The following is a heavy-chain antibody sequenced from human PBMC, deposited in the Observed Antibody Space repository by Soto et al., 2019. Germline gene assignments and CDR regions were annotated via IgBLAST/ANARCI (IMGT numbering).Heavy chain of an antibody. Sequence: SVKVSCKAPRATFSSYAISWVRQAPGQGLEWMGGIIPIFGTANYAQKFQGRVTITAHESTSTAYMELSSLRPEDTTVYYCARDNGSGSDYDYYYYGMDVWGQGTTVTVCS. D-gene: IGHD3-10*01. J-gene: IGHJ6*01. CDR2: IIPIFGTA. CDR1: RATFSSYA. CDR3: ARDNGSGSDYDYYYYGMDV. V-gene: IGHV1-69*13.